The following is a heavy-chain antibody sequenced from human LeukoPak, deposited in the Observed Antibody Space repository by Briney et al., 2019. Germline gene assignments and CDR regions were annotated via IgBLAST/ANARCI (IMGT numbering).Heavy chain of an antibody. J-gene: IGHJ4*02. CDR2: ISGSGIST. V-gene: IGHV3-23*01. CDR1: GFTFSSYS. CDR3: AKLGYSYAFDY. D-gene: IGHD5-18*01. Sequence: GGSLRLSCATSGFTFSSYSMNWVRQAPGKGLEWVSAISGSGISTYYADSVKGRFTISRDNSKNTLYLQMNSLRAEDTAVHYCAKLGYSYAFDYWGQGTLVTVSS.